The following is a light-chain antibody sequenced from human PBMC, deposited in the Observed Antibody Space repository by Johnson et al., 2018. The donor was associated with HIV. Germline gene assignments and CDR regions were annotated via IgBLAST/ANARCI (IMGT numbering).Light chain of an antibody. CDR1: SSNIGSNY. V-gene: IGLV1-51*01. CDR2: DKN. CDR3: GAWDSSLSAYV. Sequence: QSVLTQPPSVSAAPGQKVTISCSGSSSNIGSNYVSWYQQFPGAAPKLLIYDKNKRPSGIPDRFSASMSGTSATLDITGLQTGEEGDYYCGAWDSSLSAYVFGTGTKVTVL. J-gene: IGLJ1*01.